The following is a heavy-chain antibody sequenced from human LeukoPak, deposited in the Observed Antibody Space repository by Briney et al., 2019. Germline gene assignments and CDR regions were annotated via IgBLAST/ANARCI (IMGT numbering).Heavy chain of an antibody. V-gene: IGHV4-30-2*01. Sequence: PSETLSLTCAVSGGSISSGGYSWCWIRQPPGKGLEWIGYIYHSGSTYYNPSLKSRVTISVDRSKNQFSLKLSSVTAADTAVYYCATRTVTNYFDYWGQGTLVTVSS. J-gene: IGHJ4*02. D-gene: IGHD4-17*01. CDR1: GGSISSGGYS. CDR3: ATRTVTNYFDY. CDR2: IYHSGST.